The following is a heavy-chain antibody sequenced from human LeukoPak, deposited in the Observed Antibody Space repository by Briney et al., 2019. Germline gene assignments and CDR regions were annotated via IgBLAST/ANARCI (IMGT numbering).Heavy chain of an antibody. V-gene: IGHV5-51*01. CDR2: IYPGDSDT. CDR1: GYSFTNYW. D-gene: IGHD6-6*01. CDR3: SKYSSSSGIFDY. Sequence: GESLKISCKGSGYSFTNYWIGWVRQMPGYGLEWMGLIYPGDSDTRYSPSFQGQVTISADKSISTAYLQWSSLRASDTAMYFCSKYSSSSGIFDYWGQGTLVTVSS. J-gene: IGHJ4*02.